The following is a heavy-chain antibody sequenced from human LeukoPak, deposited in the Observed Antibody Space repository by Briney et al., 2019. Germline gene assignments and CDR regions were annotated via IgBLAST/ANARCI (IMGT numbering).Heavy chain of an antibody. V-gene: IGHV3-7*01. Sequence: GGSLRLSCAASGFTLSSYSMNWVRQAPGKGLEWVANIKQDGSEKYYVDSVKGRFTISRDNAKNSLYLQMNSLRAEDTAVYYCARCRRDGYNSYYFDYWGQGTLVTVSS. D-gene: IGHD5-24*01. J-gene: IGHJ4*02. CDR1: GFTLSSYS. CDR3: ARCRRDGYNSYYFDY. CDR2: IKQDGSEK.